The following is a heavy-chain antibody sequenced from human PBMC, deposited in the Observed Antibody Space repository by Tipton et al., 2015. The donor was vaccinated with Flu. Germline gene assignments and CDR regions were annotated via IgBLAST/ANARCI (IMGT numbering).Heavy chain of an antibody. Sequence: TLSLTCTVSGGSLSSYFWSWIRQPAGKGLGWIGRISTSGSTNYNASLESRVTMSRDTSKNHFSLRLSSATAADTAVYYCARGQGNSGWRYFDYWGQGTLVTVSS. V-gene: IGHV4-4*07. D-gene: IGHD6-19*01. CDR3: ARGQGNSGWRYFDY. CDR1: GGSLSSYF. J-gene: IGHJ4*02. CDR2: ISTSGST.